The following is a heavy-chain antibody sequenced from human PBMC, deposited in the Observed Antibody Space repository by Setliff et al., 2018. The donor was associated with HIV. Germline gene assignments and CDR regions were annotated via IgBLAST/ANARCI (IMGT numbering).Heavy chain of an antibody. V-gene: IGHV4-61*09. Sequence: PSETLSLTCTVSGGSISSGGHYWNWIRQPAGRGLEWIGHVYTSGSASYNPPLKSRVTISIDTSKNQFSLKLSSVTAADTAVYYCARQHYYDSSGRNLMDVWGKGTTVTVSS. J-gene: IGHJ6*03. CDR1: GGSISSGGHY. D-gene: IGHD3-22*01. CDR3: ARQHYYDSSGRNLMDV. CDR2: VYTSGSA.